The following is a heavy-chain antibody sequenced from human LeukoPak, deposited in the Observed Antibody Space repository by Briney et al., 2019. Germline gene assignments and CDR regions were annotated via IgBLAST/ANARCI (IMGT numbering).Heavy chain of an antibody. V-gene: IGHV3-30*02. CDR1: GFTFSSYG. CDR2: IRNDGTNK. J-gene: IGHJ4*02. CDR3: AKDSVGFTGDLYYFNY. D-gene: IGHD7-27*01. Sequence: PGGSLRLSCAASGFTFSSYGMYWVRQAPGRGREGVAFIRNDGTNKYYGDSVKGRFTISRDDSKNTVYLQMNSLRVEDTAVYYCAKDSVGFTGDLYYFNYWGQGTLVTVSS.